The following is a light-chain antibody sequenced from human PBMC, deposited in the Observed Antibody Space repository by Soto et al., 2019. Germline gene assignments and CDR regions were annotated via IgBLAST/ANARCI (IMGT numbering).Light chain of an antibody. Sequence: QSVLTQPPSASEAPRQRVTISCSGSSSNIGTNGVNWYQQLPGKAPKLLIYYDDLLPSGVSDRFSGSKSGTSASLAISGLQSEDEADYHCAAWDDSLNGWVFGGGTKLTVL. CDR2: YDD. V-gene: IGLV1-36*01. CDR1: SSNIGTNG. J-gene: IGLJ3*02. CDR3: AAWDDSLNGWV.